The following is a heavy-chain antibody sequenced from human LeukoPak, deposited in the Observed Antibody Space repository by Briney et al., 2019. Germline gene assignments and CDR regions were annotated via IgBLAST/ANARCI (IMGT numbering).Heavy chain of an antibody. CDR1: GGSISSSSYY. CDR2: ITYSGST. Sequence: SETLFLTCPVSGGSISSSSYYWGWIRQPPGKGLEWIGSITYSGSTNYNPSLKSRVTISVDTSRNQFSLKLTSVTAADTAVYYCASQGAMVPNWFDPWGQGTLVTVSS. J-gene: IGHJ5*02. V-gene: IGHV4-39*01. D-gene: IGHD3-10*01. CDR3: ASQGAMVPNWFDP.